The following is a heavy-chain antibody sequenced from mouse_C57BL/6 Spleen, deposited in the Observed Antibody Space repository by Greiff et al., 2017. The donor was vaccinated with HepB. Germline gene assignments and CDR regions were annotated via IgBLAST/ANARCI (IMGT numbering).Heavy chain of an antibody. CDR2: IYPSDSET. J-gene: IGHJ2*01. CDR1: GYTFTSYW. CDR3: ARWYGYYPDY. Sequence: VQLQQPGAELVRPGSSVKLSCKASGYTFTSYWMDWVKQRPGQGLEWIGNIYPSDSETHYNQKFKDKATLTVDKSSSTAYMQLSSLTSEDSAVYYCARWYGYYPDYWGQGTTLTVSS. V-gene: IGHV1-61*01. D-gene: IGHD2-10*02.